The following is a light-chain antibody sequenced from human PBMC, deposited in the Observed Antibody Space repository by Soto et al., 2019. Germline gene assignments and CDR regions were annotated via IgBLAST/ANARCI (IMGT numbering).Light chain of an antibody. CDR1: QSISNY. V-gene: IGKV1-39*01. Sequence: DIQMTQSPSSLSASVGDRVTITCRASQSISNYLNWFQHKPGNPPKHLIYAASILQGGVPSRFSGRGSGTDFTLTISSLQPEDFATYYCQQTYISPETFGQGTKVEI. CDR2: AAS. CDR3: QQTYISPET. J-gene: IGKJ1*01.